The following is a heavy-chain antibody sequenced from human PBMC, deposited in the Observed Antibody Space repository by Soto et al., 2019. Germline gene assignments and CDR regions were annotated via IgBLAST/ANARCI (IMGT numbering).Heavy chain of an antibody. CDR1: VASISSSY. J-gene: IGHJ4*02. D-gene: IGHD5-12*01. Sequence: ESLSLTCTVSVASISSSYWSWIRQSPERGLEWIAYVYHTGATNYNPPLKSRVTISLDTSKGQFSLNLTSLTTADTAVYFCARGGNRYSNVASGVGGFDYWGQGSLVTVS. CDR2: VYHTGAT. V-gene: IGHV4-59*01. CDR3: ARGGNRYSNVASGVGGFDY.